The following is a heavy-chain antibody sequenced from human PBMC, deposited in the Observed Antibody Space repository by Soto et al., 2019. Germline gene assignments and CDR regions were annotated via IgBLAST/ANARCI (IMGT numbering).Heavy chain of an antibody. CDR2: IIPILGIA. V-gene: IGHV1-69*02. D-gene: IGHD5-12*01. CDR1: GGTFSSYT. Sequence: SVKVSCKASGGTFSSYTISWVRQAPGQGLEWMGRIIPILGIANYAQKFQGRVTITADKSTSTAYMELSSLRSEDTAVYYCARGSGYDNIDYWGQGTLVTVSS. J-gene: IGHJ4*02. CDR3: ARGSGYDNIDY.